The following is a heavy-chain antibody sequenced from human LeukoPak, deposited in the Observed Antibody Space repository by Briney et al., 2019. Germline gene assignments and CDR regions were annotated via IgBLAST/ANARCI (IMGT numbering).Heavy chain of an antibody. D-gene: IGHD3-3*01. V-gene: IGHV1-24*01. J-gene: IGHJ4*02. CDR3: ASNVNLFGDVFRFSDCFSN. CDR1: GYTLSQLS. Sequence: GASVKVSCKVSGYTLSQLSIHWVRQAPGTGLEWMGSFDPEDGETIYAQKFQGRVTMTEDTSTDTAYMELKSLRSEDTAVYYCASNVNLFGDVFRFSDCFSNWGQGTLVTVSA. CDR2: FDPEDGET.